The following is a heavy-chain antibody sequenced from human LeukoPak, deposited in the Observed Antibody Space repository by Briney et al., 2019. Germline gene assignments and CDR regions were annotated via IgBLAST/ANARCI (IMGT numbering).Heavy chain of an antibody. CDR3: ARDHLNDYGDSFFDY. Sequence: PGGSLRLSCEASGFSFSRHWMSWVRQAPGKGLEWVANIKRDGSEKYCVDSVKGRFTISRDNARYSLYLQMDSLKADDTAVYYCARDHLNDYGDSFFDYWGQETLLTVSS. J-gene: IGHJ4*02. V-gene: IGHV3-7*01. CDR1: GFSFSRHW. CDR2: IKRDGSEK. D-gene: IGHD4-17*01.